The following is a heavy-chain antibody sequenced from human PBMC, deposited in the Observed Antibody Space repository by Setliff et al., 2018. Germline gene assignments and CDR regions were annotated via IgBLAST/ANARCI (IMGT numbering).Heavy chain of an antibody. D-gene: IGHD2-21*02. CDR1: GFTFSNYW. CDR2: LHTSGSTT. Sequence: GGSLRLSCAVSGFTFSNYWMTWIRQSTERGLEWLGRLHTSGSTTYNPALNSRFTISRDNAKNSLYLQIDSLRDDDTAVYYCARDLTIDDCGGDCHLPFYYYYLDVWGKGTTVTVS. V-gene: IGHV3-48*02. CDR3: ARDLTIDDCGGDCHLPFYYYYLDV. J-gene: IGHJ6*03.